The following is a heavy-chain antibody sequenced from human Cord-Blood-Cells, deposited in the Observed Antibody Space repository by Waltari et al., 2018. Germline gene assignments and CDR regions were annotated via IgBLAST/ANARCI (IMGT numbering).Heavy chain of an antibody. CDR1: GSTPTALS. D-gene: IGHD2-2*01. CDR3: ATAPYDYGDY. J-gene: IGHJ4*02. CDR2: FDPEDGET. Sequence: QVQLVQSGAEVKKPGASVKVSCKVSGSTPTALSIHWVRQAPGKGREWMGGFDPEDGETIYAQKFQGRVTMTEDTSTDTAYMELSSLRSEDTAVYYCATAPYDYGDYWGQGTLVTVSS. V-gene: IGHV1-24*01.